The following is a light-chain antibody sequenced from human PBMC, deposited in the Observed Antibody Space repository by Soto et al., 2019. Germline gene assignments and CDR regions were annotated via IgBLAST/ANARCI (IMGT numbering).Light chain of an antibody. CDR2: AAS. Sequence: DIQMTQFPSSVSASVGDTVTITCRASQDISSRLAWFQQKPGRAPKYVIQAASMLQSGFPSRFAGSGSGTEFTLTINTLQPEDFATYYCLQVKSFPRPFGQGTKVDI. CDR1: QDISSR. J-gene: IGKJ1*01. V-gene: IGKV1-12*01. CDR3: LQVKSFPRP.